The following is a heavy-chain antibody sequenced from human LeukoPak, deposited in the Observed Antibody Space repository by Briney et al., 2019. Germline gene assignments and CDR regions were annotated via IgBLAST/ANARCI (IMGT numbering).Heavy chain of an antibody. J-gene: IGHJ4*02. D-gene: IGHD3-10*01. CDR3: ARLTGYSDPSTRFGLDY. CDR2: INHSGST. Sequence: SETLSLTCAVYSESFSDYYWSWIRQPPGKGLEWIGEINHSGSTNYNPSLTSRVTISVDTSKKQFSMKLTSVTAADTAVYYCARLTGYSDPSTRFGLDYWGQGTLVTVSS. CDR1: SESFSDYY. V-gene: IGHV4-34*01.